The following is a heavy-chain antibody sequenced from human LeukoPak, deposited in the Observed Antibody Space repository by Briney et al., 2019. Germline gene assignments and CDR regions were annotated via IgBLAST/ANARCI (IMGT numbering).Heavy chain of an antibody. CDR2: ISGSGGNT. V-gene: IGHV3-23*01. Sequence: AGGSLRLSCGASGFTFSSYSMNWVRQAPGKGLEWVSGISGSGGNTYYADSVMGRFTISRDNSKNTLYLQMNSLRAEDTALYYCAKGGYYSGDYSFDYWGQGTLVTVSS. J-gene: IGHJ4*02. D-gene: IGHD3-3*01. CDR3: AKGGYYSGDYSFDY. CDR1: GFTFSSYS.